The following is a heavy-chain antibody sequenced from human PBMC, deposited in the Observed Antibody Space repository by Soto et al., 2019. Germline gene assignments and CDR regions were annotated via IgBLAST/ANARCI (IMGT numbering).Heavy chain of an antibody. J-gene: IGHJ1*01. CDR1: GGSISSSSFH. Sequence: QLQLQESGPGLVKPSETLSLTCSVSGGSISSSSFHWGWIRQPPGKGLECIGNIFYSGSPYYNPTLNSRVTISLDTSRVPVPLTRSSATAADTPVYYGATAMGGDSGGYFHHWGQGTLVTVSS. D-gene: IGHD4-17*01. CDR2: IFYSGSP. CDR3: ATAMGGDSGGYFHH. V-gene: IGHV4-39*01.